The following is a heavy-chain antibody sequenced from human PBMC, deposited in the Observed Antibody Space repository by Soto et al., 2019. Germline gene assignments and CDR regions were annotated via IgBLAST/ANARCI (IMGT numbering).Heavy chain of an antibody. Sequence: QVQLQESGPGLVKPSETLSLTCTVSGCSVRGDSYYWCWIRQPPGRGLEWIGYSYYSGSTNYNPSLRSRVTISLDTSKHQVSLKLSSVTAADTAVSYCARAALDGDKDYWGQGTMVTFSS. CDR3: ARAALDGDKDY. V-gene: IGHV4-61*01. D-gene: IGHD7-27*01. CDR1: GCSVRGDSYY. CDR2: SYYSGST. J-gene: IGHJ4*02.